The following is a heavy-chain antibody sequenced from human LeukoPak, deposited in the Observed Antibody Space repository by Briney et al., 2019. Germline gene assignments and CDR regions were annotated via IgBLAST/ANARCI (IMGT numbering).Heavy chain of an antibody. CDR3: RSSVAGSTSRHYYYYMDV. V-gene: IGHV3-23*01. CDR1: GFIFSNYA. CDR2: IGGRGGNI. Sequence: PGGSLRLSCAASGFIFSNYAMIWVRQAPGKGLEWVSTIGGRGGNIYYAESVKGRFTISRDNSKNTLYLQMNSLRAEDTAVYYCRSSVAGSTSRHYYYYMDVWGKGTTVTVSS. J-gene: IGHJ6*03. D-gene: IGHD2-15*01.